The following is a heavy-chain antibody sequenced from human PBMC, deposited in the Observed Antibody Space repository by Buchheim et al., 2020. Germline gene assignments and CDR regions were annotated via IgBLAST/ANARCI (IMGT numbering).Heavy chain of an antibody. CDR2: IYYSGST. CDR3: ARARYSGYDSNFDY. CDR1: GGSISSYY. V-gene: IGHV4-59*01. J-gene: IGHJ4*02. D-gene: IGHD5-12*01. Sequence: QVQLQESGPGLVKPSETLSLTCTVSGGSISSYYWSWIRQPPGKGLEWIGYIYYSGSTNYHPSLKSRVTIYVDTSKNQFSLKLSSVTAADTAVYYCARARYSGYDSNFDYWGQGTL.